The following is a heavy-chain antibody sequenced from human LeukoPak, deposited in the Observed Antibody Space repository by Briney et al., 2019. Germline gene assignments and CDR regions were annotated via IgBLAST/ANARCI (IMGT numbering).Heavy chain of an antibody. CDR3: AIAYYYGSGSYNP. J-gene: IGHJ5*02. CDR1: GYTFTSYD. V-gene: IGHV1-8*01. Sequence: GASVKVSCKASGYTFTSYDINWVRQATGQGLEWMGWMNPNSGNTGYAQKFQGRVTMTRNTYISTAYVELSSLRSEDTAVYYCAIAYYYGSGSYNPWGQGTLVTVSS. CDR2: MNPNSGNT. D-gene: IGHD3-10*01.